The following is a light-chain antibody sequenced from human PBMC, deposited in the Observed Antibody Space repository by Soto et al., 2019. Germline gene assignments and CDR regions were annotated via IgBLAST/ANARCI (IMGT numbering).Light chain of an antibody. Sequence: EIVLAQSPGTLSLSPGERATLSCRASQSITSSYLAWYQQKPGQAPGLLIYGASSRATGIPDRFSGSGSGTDLNITIRRLEKEDFAVYFCQQYGSSPYTFGQGTKLEIK. CDR3: QQYGSSPYT. CDR2: GAS. J-gene: IGKJ2*01. CDR1: QSITSSY. V-gene: IGKV3-20*01.